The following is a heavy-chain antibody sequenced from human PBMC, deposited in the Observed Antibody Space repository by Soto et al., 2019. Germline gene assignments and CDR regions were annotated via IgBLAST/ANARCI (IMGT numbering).Heavy chain of an antibody. CDR3: ARGYRGAARPWVYYYYYMDV. CDR2: TYYRSKWYN. CDR1: GDSVSSNSAA. D-gene: IGHD6-6*01. V-gene: IGHV6-1*01. Sequence: SQTLSLTCAISGDSVSSNSAAWNWIRQSPSRGLEWLGRTYYRSKWYNDYAVSVKSRITINPDTSKNQFSLQLNSVTPEDTAVYYCARGYRGAARPWVYYYYYMDVWGKGTTVTVSS. J-gene: IGHJ6*03.